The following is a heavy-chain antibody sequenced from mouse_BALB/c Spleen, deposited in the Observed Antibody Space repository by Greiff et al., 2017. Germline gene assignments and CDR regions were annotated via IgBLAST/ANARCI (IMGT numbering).Heavy chain of an antibody. Sequence: QVQLQQSGPGLVQPSQSLSITCTVSGFSLTSYGVHWVRQSPGKGLEWLGVIWAGGSTNYNSALMSRLSISKDNSKSQVFLKMNSLQTDDTAMYYCARDLGITTGYYAMDYWGQGTSVTVSS. D-gene: IGHD2-4*01. CDR1: GFSLTSYG. CDR3: ARDLGITTGYYAMDY. J-gene: IGHJ4*01. V-gene: IGHV2-9*02. CDR2: IWAGGST.